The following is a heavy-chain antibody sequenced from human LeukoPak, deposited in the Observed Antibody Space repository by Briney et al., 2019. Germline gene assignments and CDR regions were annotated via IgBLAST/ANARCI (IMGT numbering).Heavy chain of an antibody. CDR2: IYSGGST. V-gene: IGHV3-53*01. CDR1: GFTFSTYA. D-gene: IGHD3/OR15-3a*01. Sequence: GGSLRLSCSPSGFTFSTYAMHWVRQAPGKGLEWVSVIYSGGSTNYADSVKGRFTITRDNSENTLYLQMSSLRAEDTAVYYCVTGDWTTWGLGTLVTVSS. J-gene: IGHJ4*02. CDR3: VTGDWTT.